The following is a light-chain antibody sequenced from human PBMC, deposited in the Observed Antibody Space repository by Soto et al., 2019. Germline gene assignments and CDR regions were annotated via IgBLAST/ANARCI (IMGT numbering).Light chain of an antibody. CDR1: QSFNSIY. V-gene: IGKV3-20*01. CDR2: GAS. CDR3: HQYDSWT. Sequence: ETVLTQSPGTLSLSTGERATLSCRASQSFNSIYLAWYQQKPGQAPRLLIYGASSRATGIPDRFSGSGSGTDFTLTISRLEPEDFAVYYCHQYDSWTFGQGTKVDIK. J-gene: IGKJ1*01.